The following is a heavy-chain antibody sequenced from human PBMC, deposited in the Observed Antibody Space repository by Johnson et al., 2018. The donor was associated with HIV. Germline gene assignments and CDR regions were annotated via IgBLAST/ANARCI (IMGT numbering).Heavy chain of an antibody. J-gene: IGHJ3*02. D-gene: IGHD2-15*01. V-gene: IGHV3-9*01. CDR2: ISWNSVSI. CDR3: ARGWDAFDI. Sequence: VQLVESGENLVQPGRSLRLSCAASGFTFGDYAMHWVRQGPGKGVEWVSSISWNSVSIGYADSVKGRFTISRDNSKNTLYLQMNSLRAEDTALYYCARGWDAFDIWGQGTMVTVSS. CDR1: GFTFGDYA.